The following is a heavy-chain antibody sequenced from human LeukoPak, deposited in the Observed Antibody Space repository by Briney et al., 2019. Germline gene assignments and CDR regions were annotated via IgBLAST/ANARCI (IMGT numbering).Heavy chain of an antibody. J-gene: IGHJ4*02. CDR1: GFTFSNYG. CDR2: IRYDGSNK. Sequence: GGSLRLSCAASGFTFSNYGMQWVRQAPGKGLEWVTFIRYDGSNKYYVDSVKGRFTISRDNSKNMLYLQMNSLRAEDTAVYYCAGGYCSGGSCFEWYYFDYWGQGTLVTVSS. D-gene: IGHD2-15*01. V-gene: IGHV3-30*02. CDR3: AGGYCSGGSCFEWYYFDY.